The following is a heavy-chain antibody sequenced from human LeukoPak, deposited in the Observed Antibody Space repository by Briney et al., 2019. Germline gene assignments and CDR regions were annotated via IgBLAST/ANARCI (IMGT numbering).Heavy chain of an antibody. V-gene: IGHV3-21*01. CDR3: ARAPGYSSPFGAFDI. CDR2: INNSSSYI. J-gene: IGHJ3*02. CDR1: GFTFSSYS. Sequence: GGSLTLSCAASGFTFSSYSMNWVRQAPGKGLEWVASINNSSSYIYYADSRKGRFTISRENAKNSLYLQMNSLRAEDTAVYYCARAPGYSSPFGAFDIWGQGTMVTVSS. D-gene: IGHD6-13*01.